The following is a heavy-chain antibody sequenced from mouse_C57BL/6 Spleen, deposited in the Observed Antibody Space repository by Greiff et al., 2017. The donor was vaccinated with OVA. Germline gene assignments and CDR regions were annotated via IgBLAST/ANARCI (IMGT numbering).Heavy chain of an antibody. V-gene: IGHV5-16*01. D-gene: IGHD2-3*01. CDR3: ARERGVYDGYFDY. Sequence: EVKLVESEGGLVQPGSSMKLSCTASGFTFSDYYMAWVRQVPEKGLEWVANINYDGSSTYYLDSLKSRFIISRDKAKNNLYLQMGSLKSEDTATYYCARERGVYDGYFDYWGQGTTLTVSS. CDR2: INYDGSST. J-gene: IGHJ2*01. CDR1: GFTFSDYY.